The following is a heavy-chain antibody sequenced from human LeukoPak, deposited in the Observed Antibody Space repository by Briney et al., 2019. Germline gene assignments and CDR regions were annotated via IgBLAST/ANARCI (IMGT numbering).Heavy chain of an antibody. Sequence: TSVKVSCKASGFTFTNSAMQWVRQARGQRLEWIGWLVVGSGNTNYAQNFQERVTITRDMSTSTAYMELRSLRSDETAVYYCARGLWNYVDYWGQGTLVTVSS. V-gene: IGHV1-58*02. CDR2: LVVGSGNT. CDR3: ARGLWNYVDY. J-gene: IGHJ4*02. D-gene: IGHD1-1*01. CDR1: GFTFTNSA.